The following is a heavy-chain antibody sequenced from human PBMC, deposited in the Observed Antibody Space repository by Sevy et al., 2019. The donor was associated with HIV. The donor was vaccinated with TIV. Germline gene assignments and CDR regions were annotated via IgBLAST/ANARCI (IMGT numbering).Heavy chain of an antibody. CDR2: ISNSGANT. Sequence: GGSLKLSCAASGFTFTNYGMHWVRQAPGKGLEWVSGISNSGANTYYADSVRGRFTVSRDNSKNTVYLQLNSLRAEDTAIYYCAKEWTLLSDWYGAFDYWGQGTLVTVSS. J-gene: IGHJ4*02. D-gene: IGHD6-19*01. V-gene: IGHV3-23*01. CDR1: GFTFTNYG. CDR3: AKEWTLLSDWYGAFDY.